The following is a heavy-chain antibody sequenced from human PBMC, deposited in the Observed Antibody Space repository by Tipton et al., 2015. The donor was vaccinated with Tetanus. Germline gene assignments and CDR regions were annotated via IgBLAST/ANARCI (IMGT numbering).Heavy chain of an antibody. CDR3: ARRRSASLSGDYHWYLDR. Sequence: QLVQSGAEVKEPGESLNISCQGSGYNFPSYRVAWVRQMPGKGLEWVATIYPAGSEITYSPSFQGQVTISADKSTNTAYLQWSSLNAWDTAIYYCARRRSASLSGDYHWYLDRWGRCPPVIFSS. CDR1: GYNFPSYR. D-gene: IGHD3-9*01. J-gene: IGHJ2*01. V-gene: IGHV5-51*01. CDR2: IYPAGSEI.